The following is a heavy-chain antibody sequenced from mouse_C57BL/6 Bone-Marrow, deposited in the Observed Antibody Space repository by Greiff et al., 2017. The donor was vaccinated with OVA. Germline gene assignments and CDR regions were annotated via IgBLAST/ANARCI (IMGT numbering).Heavy chain of an antibody. Sequence: VQLQQPGAELVRPGTSVKLSCKASGYTFTSYWMHWVKQRPGQGLEWIGVIDPSDSYTNYNQKFKGKATLTVDTSSSTAYMQLSSLTSEDSAVYYCARSGGSSPWGQGTTLTVSS. J-gene: IGHJ2*01. V-gene: IGHV1-59*01. CDR3: ARSGGSSP. D-gene: IGHD1-1*01. CDR2: IDPSDSYT. CDR1: GYTFTSYW.